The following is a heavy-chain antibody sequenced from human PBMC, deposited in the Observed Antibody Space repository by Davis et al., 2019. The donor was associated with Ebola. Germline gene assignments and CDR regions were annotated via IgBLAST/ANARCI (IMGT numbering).Heavy chain of an antibody. Sequence: SETLSLTCTVSGGSISSYYWSWIRQPPGKGLEWIGYIYYSGSTYYNPSLKSRVTISVDTSKNQFSLKLSSVTAADTAVYYCARLQFRGFGELLRAPSYFDYWGQGALVTVSS. CDR2: IYYSGST. CDR1: GGSISSYY. CDR3: ARLQFRGFGELLRAPSYFDY. V-gene: IGHV4-59*12. D-gene: IGHD3-10*01. J-gene: IGHJ4*02.